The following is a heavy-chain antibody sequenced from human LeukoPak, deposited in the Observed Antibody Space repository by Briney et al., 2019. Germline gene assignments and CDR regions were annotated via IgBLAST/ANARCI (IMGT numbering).Heavy chain of an antibody. CDR2: ISGSGSTI. Sequence: PGGSLRLSCAASGFTFSSYEMSWVRQAPGKGLEWLSYISGSGSTIYYADSVKGRFIISRDNAKNSLYLQMNSLRAEDTAVYYCAREATDLGGYYYGMDVWGQGTTVTVSS. J-gene: IGHJ6*02. V-gene: IGHV3-48*03. D-gene: IGHD1-26*01. CDR1: GFTFSSYE. CDR3: AREATDLGGYYYGMDV.